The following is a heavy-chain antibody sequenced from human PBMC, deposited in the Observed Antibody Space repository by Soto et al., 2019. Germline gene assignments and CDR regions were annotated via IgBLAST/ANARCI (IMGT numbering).Heavy chain of an antibody. Sequence: QVQLQESGPGLVKPSQTLSLTCTVSGASISSGGNHWTWIRQHPGKGLEWIGYVDYSGSTYYNPSLTSRVTISVDTSKNQFSLKLSSVTAADTAVYYCARGVYDILTGYYRENWFDPWGQGTLVTVSS. CDR3: ARGVYDILTGYYRENWFDP. V-gene: IGHV4-31*03. CDR1: GASISSGGNH. J-gene: IGHJ5*02. CDR2: VDYSGST. D-gene: IGHD3-9*01.